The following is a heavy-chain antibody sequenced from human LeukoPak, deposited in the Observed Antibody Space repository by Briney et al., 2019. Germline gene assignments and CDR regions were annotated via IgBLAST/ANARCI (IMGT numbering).Heavy chain of an antibody. CDR2: IYSGGST. J-gene: IGHJ3*02. D-gene: IGHD6-13*01. Sequence: GGSLRLSCAASGFTVCSNYMSWVRQAPGKGLEWVSVIYSGGSTYYADSVKGRFTISRHNSKNTLYLQMNSLRAEDTAVYYCAREQQLVRGAFDIWGQGTMVTVSS. CDR3: AREQQLVRGAFDI. CDR1: GFTVCSNY. V-gene: IGHV3-53*04.